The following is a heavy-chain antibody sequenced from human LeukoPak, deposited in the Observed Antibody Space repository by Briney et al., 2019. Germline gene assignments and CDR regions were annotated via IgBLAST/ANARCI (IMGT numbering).Heavy chain of an antibody. CDR1: GFTFSSYW. CDR2: IKQDGSEE. CDR3: ARIIGAYDS. D-gene: IGHD3-16*01. V-gene: IGHV3-7*01. J-gene: IGHJ4*02. Sequence: GGSLRLSCAASGFTFSSYWMSWVRQAPGKGLEWVANIKQDGSEEYYVDSVKGRSTISRDNAENSLYLQMNSLRAEDTAVYYCARIIGAYDSWGQGTLVSVSS.